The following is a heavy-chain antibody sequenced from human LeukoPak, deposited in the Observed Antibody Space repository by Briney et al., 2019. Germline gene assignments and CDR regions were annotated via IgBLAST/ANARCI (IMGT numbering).Heavy chain of an antibody. V-gene: IGHV1-8*01. CDR1: GYTFTSYD. J-gene: IGHJ5*02. CDR2: MNPNSGNT. D-gene: IGHD1-1*01. CDR3: ARETGTEDVNWFGP. Sequence: ASVKVSCKASGYTFTSYDINWVRQATGQGLEWMGWMNPNSGNTGYAQKFQGRVTMTRNTSISTAYMELSSLRSEDTAVYYCARETGTEDVNWFGPWGQGTLVTVSS.